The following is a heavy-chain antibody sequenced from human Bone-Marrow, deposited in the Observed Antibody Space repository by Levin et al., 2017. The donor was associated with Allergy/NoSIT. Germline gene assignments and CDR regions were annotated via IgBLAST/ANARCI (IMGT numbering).Heavy chain of an antibody. J-gene: IGHJ6*02. CDR3: AKDWRRTGNPVQLERRDYYYDGMDG. CDR1: GFTFDDYA. D-gene: IGHD1-1*01. V-gene: IGHV3-43D*03. CDR2: ISWDGGST. Sequence: LSGGSLRLSCAASGFTFDDYAMHWVRQAPGKGLEWVSLISWDGGSTYYADSVKGRFTISRDNSKNSLYLQMNSLRAEDTALYYCAKDWRRTGNPVQLERRDYYYDGMDGWGQGTTVTVSS.